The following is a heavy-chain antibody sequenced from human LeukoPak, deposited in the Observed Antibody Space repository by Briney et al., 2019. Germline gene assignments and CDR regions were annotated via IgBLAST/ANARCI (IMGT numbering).Heavy chain of an antibody. CDR2: ITGGGSGI. J-gene: IGHJ4*02. D-gene: IGHD3-9*01. CDR1: GFPFSNYA. V-gene: IGHV3-23*01. CDR3: AKWGDYDVLTGYYVSDY. Sequence: GGSLILSCAASGFPFSNYAMSWVRQAPGKGLEWVSAITGGGSGIYYADSMKSRFTISRDNSKNTLYLQINSLRAEDTAVYYCAKWGDYDVLTGYYVSDYWGQGTLVTVSS.